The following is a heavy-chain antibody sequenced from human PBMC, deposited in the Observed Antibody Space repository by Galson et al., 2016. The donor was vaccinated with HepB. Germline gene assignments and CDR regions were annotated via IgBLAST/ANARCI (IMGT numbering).Heavy chain of an antibody. CDR2: INSDGSGT. J-gene: IGHJ4*02. CDR1: GFTFRNHW. V-gene: IGHV3-74*01. Sequence: SLRLSCAASGFTFRNHWMHWVRQAPGKGLVWISRINSDGSGTTYADSVKGRFTISRDNAKNTVYLQMDSLRAEDTAAYYCARVYDYVWVGSHFDYWGQGTLVTVSS. D-gene: IGHD3-16*01. CDR3: ARVYDYVWVGSHFDY.